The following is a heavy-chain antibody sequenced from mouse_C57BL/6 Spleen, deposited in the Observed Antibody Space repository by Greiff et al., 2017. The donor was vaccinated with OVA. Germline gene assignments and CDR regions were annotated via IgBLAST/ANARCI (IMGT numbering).Heavy chain of an antibody. D-gene: IGHD3-2*02. J-gene: IGHJ3*01. CDR1: GYTFTSYW. CDR2: IDPSDSYT. V-gene: IGHV1-69*01. CDR3: ARGQLRSAWFAY. Sequence: QVQLQQPGAELVMPGASVKLSCKASGYTFTSYWMHWVKQRPGQGLEWIGEIDPSDSYTNYNQKFKGKSTLTVDKSSSTAYMQLSSLTSEDSAVYYCARGQLRSAWFAYWGQGTLVTVSA.